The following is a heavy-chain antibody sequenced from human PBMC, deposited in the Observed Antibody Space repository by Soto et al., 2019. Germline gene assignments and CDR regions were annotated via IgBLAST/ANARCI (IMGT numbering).Heavy chain of an antibody. J-gene: IGHJ4*02. CDR1: GYTLTELS. Sequence: ASVKVSCKVSGYTLTELSMHWLRQAPGKGLEWMGGFDPEDGETIYAQKFQGRVTMTEDTSTDTAYMELSSLRSEDTAVYYCASSPYSGSYYRDYWGQGTLVTVSS. V-gene: IGHV1-24*01. CDR2: FDPEDGET. CDR3: ASSPYSGSYYRDY. D-gene: IGHD1-26*01.